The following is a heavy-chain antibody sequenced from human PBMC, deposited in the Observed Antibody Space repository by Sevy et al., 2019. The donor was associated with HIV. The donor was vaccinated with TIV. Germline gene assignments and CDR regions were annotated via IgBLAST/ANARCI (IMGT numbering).Heavy chain of an antibody. J-gene: IGHJ6*03. Sequence: SETLSLTCTVSGGSISSSSYYWGWIRQPPGKGLEWIGSIYYSGSTYYNPSLKSRVTISVDTSKNQFSLKLCSVTAADTAVYYCARHREDGARFYYYYYMDVWGKGTTVTVSS. CDR2: IYYSGST. D-gene: IGHD1-26*01. V-gene: IGHV4-39*01. CDR1: GGSISSSSYY. CDR3: ARHREDGARFYYYYYMDV.